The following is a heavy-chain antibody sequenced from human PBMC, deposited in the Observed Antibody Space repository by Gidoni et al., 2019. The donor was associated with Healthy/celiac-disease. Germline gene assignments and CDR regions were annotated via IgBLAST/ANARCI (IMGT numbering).Heavy chain of an antibody. V-gene: IGHV3-21*01. CDR3: ARTVRSTVTTSGMDV. CDR1: VFTFSSYS. D-gene: IGHD4-17*01. CDR2: ISSSSSYI. Sequence: EVPLVESGGGLVKPGASMRLSCAATVFTFSSYSMTWVRQAPGKGLEWVSSISSSSSYIYYADSVKGRFTISRDNAKHSLYLQRNSLRAEDTAVYYCARTVRSTVTTSGMDVWGQGTTVTVSS. J-gene: IGHJ6*02.